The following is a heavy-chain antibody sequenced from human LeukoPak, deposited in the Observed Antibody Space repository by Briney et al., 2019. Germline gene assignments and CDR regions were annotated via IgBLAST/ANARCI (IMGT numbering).Heavy chain of an antibody. CDR1: GGSISSYY. Sequence: PSETLSLTCTVSGGSISSYYWSWIRQPPGKGLEWIGYIYYSGSTNYNPSLKSRVTISVDTSKNQFSLKLSSVIAADTAMYYCARVRSSGWGKGFDYWGQGTLVTVSS. J-gene: IGHJ4*02. CDR2: IYYSGST. D-gene: IGHD6-19*01. V-gene: IGHV4-59*01. CDR3: ARVRSSGWGKGFDY.